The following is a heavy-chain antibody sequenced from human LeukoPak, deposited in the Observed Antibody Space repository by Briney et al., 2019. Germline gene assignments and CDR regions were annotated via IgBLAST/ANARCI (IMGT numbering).Heavy chain of an antibody. V-gene: IGHV3-74*01. J-gene: IGHJ4*02. CDR1: GFTFSTYW. D-gene: IGHD4-17*01. Sequence: GGSLRLSCAASGFTFSTYWMHWVRQAPGKGLVWVSRIDSYGSTTRYADSVKGRFTISRDNAKNTLYLQMNSLRAEDTAVYYCATEHADGDYGAFDNWGQGTLVTVSS. CDR3: ATEHADGDYGAFDN. CDR2: IDSYGSTT.